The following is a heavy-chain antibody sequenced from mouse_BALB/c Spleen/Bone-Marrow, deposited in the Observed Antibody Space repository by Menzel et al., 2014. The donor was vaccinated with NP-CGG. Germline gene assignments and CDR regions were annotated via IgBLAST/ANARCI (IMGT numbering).Heavy chain of an antibody. D-gene: IGHD1-1*01. V-gene: IGHV4-2*02. CDR1: GFAFSRYW. CDR3: ERPNYGSSWAMDY. Sequence: EVKLQQSGADLVQPGGSVNLSCAASGFAFSRYWMSWTRQAPGKGQEWIGEINPGSSTINYTPSLKDKSIISRDNAKNTLYLQMNKVRTEDRGLYSYERPNYGSSWAMDYWGQGTSVTVSS. CDR2: INPGSSTI. J-gene: IGHJ4*01.